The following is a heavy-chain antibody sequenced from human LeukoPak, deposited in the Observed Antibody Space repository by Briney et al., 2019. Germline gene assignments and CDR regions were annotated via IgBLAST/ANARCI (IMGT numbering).Heavy chain of an antibody. CDR2: IKNKANGYTT. J-gene: IGHJ5*02. Sequence: PGGSLRLSCAASGFTFSNYYMDWVRQAPGKGLDWVGRIKNKANGYTTQYAASVKGRFTISRDDSQNSLYLQMDSLKTEDTAVYYCAILYGGEAYNWFDPWGQGTLVTVSS. CDR1: GFTFSNYY. D-gene: IGHD4-23*01. V-gene: IGHV3-72*01. CDR3: AILYGGEAYNWFDP.